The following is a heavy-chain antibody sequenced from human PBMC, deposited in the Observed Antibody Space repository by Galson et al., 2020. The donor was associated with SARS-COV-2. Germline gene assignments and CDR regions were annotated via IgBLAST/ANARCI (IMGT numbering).Heavy chain of an antibody. CDR2: IYYLGDT. CDR3: ARFEYYDILTSFSFDL. D-gene: IGHD3-9*01. CDR1: GGPISSSSYY. Sequence: ASETLSLTCTVSGGPISSSSYYWAWIRQPPGKGLEWLGSIYYLGDTYYNPSLKSPVTISLDTPRNQFALKVTSVTAVDTAVYYCARFEYYDILTSFSFDLWGRGTLVTV. J-gene: IGHJ2*01. V-gene: IGHV4-39*06.